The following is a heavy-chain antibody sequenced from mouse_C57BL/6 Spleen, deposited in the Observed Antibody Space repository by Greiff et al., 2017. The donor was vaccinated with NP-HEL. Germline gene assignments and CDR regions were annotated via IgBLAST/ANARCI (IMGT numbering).Heavy chain of an antibody. D-gene: IGHD1-1*01. V-gene: IGHV14-2*01. Sequence: VQLQQSGAELVKPGASVKLSCTASGFNIKDYYMHWVKQRTEQGLEWIGRIDPEDGETKYAPKFQGKATITADTSSNTAYLQLSSRTSEDTAVYYCAITTVVATRYYAMDYWGQGTSVTVSS. CDR2: IDPEDGET. CDR1: GFNIKDYY. J-gene: IGHJ4*01. CDR3: AITTVVATRYYAMDY.